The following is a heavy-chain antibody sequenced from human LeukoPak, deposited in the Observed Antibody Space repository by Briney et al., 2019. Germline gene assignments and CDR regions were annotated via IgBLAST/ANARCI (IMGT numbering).Heavy chain of an antibody. CDR3: ARSIVPAATVGAFDI. CDR2: ISGSGGST. J-gene: IGHJ3*02. CDR1: GFTFSSYG. V-gene: IGHV3-23*01. Sequence: PGGTLRLSCAASGFTFSSYGMSWVRQAPGKGLEWVSAISGSGGSTYYADSVKGRFTISRDNAKNSLYLQMNSLRAEDTAVYYCARSIVPAATVGAFDIWGQGTMVTVSS. D-gene: IGHD2-2*01.